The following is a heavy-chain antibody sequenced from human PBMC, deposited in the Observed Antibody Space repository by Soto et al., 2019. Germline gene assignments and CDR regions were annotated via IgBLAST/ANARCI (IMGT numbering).Heavy chain of an antibody. Sequence: EVQLVESGGGLVKPGGSLRLSCAASGFTFSSYSMNWVRHAPGKGLEWVSSISSSSSYIYYADSVKGRFTISRDNAKNSLYLQMNSLRAEDTAVYYCARAPYYYDSRGYWAYWGQGTLVTVSS. V-gene: IGHV3-21*01. D-gene: IGHD3-22*01. J-gene: IGHJ4*02. CDR2: ISSSSSYI. CDR1: GFTFSSYS. CDR3: ARAPYYYDSRGYWAY.